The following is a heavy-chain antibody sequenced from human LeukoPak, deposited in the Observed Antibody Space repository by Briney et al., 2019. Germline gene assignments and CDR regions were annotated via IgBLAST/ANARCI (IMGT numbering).Heavy chain of an antibody. CDR3: ARSPPTYGDYAFDI. CDR1: GGSISSSSYY. V-gene: IGHV4-61*02. J-gene: IGHJ3*02. CDR2: IYTSGGT. Sequence: SETLSLTCTVSGGSISSSSYYWSWIRQPAGKGLEWIGRIYTSGGTNYNPSLKSRVTMSVDTSKNQFSLKLSSVTAADTAVYYCARSPPTYGDYAFDIWGQGTMVTVSS. D-gene: IGHD4-17*01.